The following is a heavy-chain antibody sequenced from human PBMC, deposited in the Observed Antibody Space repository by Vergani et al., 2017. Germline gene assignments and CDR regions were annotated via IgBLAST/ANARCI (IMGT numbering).Heavy chain of an antibody. CDR2: IYYSGST. V-gene: IGHV4-61*01. D-gene: IGHD3-22*01. Sequence: QVQLQESGPGLVKPSETLSLTCTVSGGSVSSGSYYWSWIRQPPGKGLEWIGYIYYSGSTNYNPSLKSRVTISVDTSKNQFSLKLSSETAADTAVYYCAREAEAYYYDSSGYYYVDYYYYMDVWGKGTTVTVSS. CDR1: GGSVSSGSYY. CDR3: AREAEAYYYDSSGYYYVDYYYYMDV. J-gene: IGHJ6*03.